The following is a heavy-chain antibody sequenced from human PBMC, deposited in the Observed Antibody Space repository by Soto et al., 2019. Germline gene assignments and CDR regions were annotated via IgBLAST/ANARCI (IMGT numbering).Heavy chain of an antibody. V-gene: IGHV3-15*07. D-gene: IGHD5-18*01. Sequence: EVQLAESGGGLVKPGGSLRLSCAVSGVTLSNVWMNWVRQAPGKGPEWVGRIKSTTDGGTVEYAAPVKDRFTISRDDSENPLYLQMNSLKTEDTAVYYCSHGYYQYFESWGQGTLVTVSS. J-gene: IGHJ4*02. CDR1: GVTLSNVW. CDR3: SHGYYQYFES. CDR2: IKSTTDGGTV.